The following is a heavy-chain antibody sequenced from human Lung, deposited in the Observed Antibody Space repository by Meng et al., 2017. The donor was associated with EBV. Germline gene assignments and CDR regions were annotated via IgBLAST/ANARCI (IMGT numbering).Heavy chain of an antibody. V-gene: IGHV1-46*01. CDR2: INPSGGST. Sequence: VQVGRPVVEGRRLGASVKVSCKSSGYTLTSYGISWVLQAPGEGLEWMGIINPSGGSTSYAQKFQGRVTMTTDTSTSTAYMELRSLRSDDTAVYYCARVEVGITSGDYWGQGTLVTVSS. J-gene: IGHJ4*02. CDR1: GYTLTSYG. CDR3: ARVEVGITSGDY. D-gene: IGHD1-26*01.